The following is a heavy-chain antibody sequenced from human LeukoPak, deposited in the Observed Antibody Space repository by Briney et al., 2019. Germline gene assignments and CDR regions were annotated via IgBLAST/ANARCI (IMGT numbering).Heavy chain of an antibody. CDR2: IFSGGTT. CDR3: ARKRGHYDSSGFDWFDP. V-gene: IGHV3-66*01. D-gene: IGHD3-22*01. CDR1: GISVSSDY. Sequence: GGSLRLSCAASGISVSSDYMSWVRQAPGKGLVWVSVIFSGGTTYYADSVKGRFTISRDNSRNTVHLQMNSLRAEDTAVYYCARKRGHYDSSGFDWFDPRGQGTLVTVSS. J-gene: IGHJ5*02.